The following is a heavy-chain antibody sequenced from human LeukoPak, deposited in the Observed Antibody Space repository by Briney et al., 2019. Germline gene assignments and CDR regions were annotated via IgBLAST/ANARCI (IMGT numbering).Heavy chain of an antibody. J-gene: IGHJ3*02. Sequence: GGSLRLSCAASGFTFSSYSMNWVRQAPGKGLEWVSYISSSSSTIYYADSVKGRFTISRDNSKNTLYLQMNSLRAEDTAVYYCAKGVGSRVAYAFDIWGQGTMVTVSS. CDR3: AKGVGSRVAYAFDI. V-gene: IGHV3-48*01. CDR1: GFTFSSYS. CDR2: ISSSSSTI. D-gene: IGHD2-15*01.